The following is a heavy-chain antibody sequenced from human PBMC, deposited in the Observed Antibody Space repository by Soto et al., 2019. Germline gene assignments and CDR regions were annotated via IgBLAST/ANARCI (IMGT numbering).Heavy chain of an antibody. J-gene: IGHJ6*02. D-gene: IGHD2-15*01. Sequence: QVQLVQSGAEVKKPGSSVKVSCKAPGGTFSSYAISWVRQAPGQGLEWMGGIIPIFGTANYAQKFQGRVTITADESTRTGYMGLSSLRSEDTAVYYCARSQGGSSSLDIYYYYYYGMDVWGQGPTVTVSS. V-gene: IGHV1-69*01. CDR2: IIPIFGTA. CDR3: ARSQGGSSSLDIYYYYYYGMDV. CDR1: GGTFSSYA.